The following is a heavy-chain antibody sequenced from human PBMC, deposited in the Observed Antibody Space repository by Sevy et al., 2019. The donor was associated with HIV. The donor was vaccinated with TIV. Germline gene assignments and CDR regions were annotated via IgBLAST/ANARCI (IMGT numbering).Heavy chain of an antibody. CDR3: AKGPSEAVAVYYFDY. D-gene: IGHD6-19*01. V-gene: IGHV3-23*01. CDR1: GFTFSSYA. J-gene: IGHJ4*02. Sequence: GGSLRLSCAASGFTFSSYAMSWVRQAPGKGLEWVSAISGSGGSTYYADSVKGRFTISRDNSKNTLYLQMNSLRAEDTAVYYCAKGPSEAVAVYYFDYWGQGTLVTVSS. CDR2: ISGSGGST.